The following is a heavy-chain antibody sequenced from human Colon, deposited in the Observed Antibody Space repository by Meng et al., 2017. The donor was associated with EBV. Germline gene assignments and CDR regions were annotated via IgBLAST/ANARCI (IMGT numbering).Heavy chain of an antibody. D-gene: IGHD5-24*01. CDR3: ARVGGLDGYRLGGDY. J-gene: IGHJ4*02. Sequence: QVQLQESGPGLVKPSGXLSLTCAVSGGSISSSNWGSWVRQPPGKGLEWIGEIYHSGSTNYNPSLKSRVTISVDKSKNQFSLNLSSVTAADTAVYYCARVGGLDGYRLGGDYWGQGALVTVSS. CDR1: GGSISSSNW. V-gene: IGHV4-4*02. CDR2: IYHSGST.